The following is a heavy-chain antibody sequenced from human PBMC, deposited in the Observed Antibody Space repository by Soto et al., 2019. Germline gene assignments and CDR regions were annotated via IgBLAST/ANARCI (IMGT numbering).Heavy chain of an antibody. CDR3: ERRGGTIHSPLP. D-gene: IGHD3-3*01. Sequence: ASVKVSCKASGYTFTGYFIHSVRQAPAQGLEWVGYINPNSGATKYAPRFQGRVTMTSDTSIRTAYMDLSNLRSCDTAGYDCERRGGTIHSPLPWGQGTLVTVSS. J-gene: IGHJ5*02. CDR1: GYTFTGYF. CDR2: INPNSGAT. V-gene: IGHV1-2*02.